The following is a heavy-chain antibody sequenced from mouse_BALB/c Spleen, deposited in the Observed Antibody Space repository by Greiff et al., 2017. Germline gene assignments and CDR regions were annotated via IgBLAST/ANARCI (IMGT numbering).Heavy chain of an antibody. CDR1: GFAFSDYY. CDR3: AREYDAYYWYFDV. D-gene: IGHD2-3*01. J-gene: IGHJ1*01. CDR2: ISDGGSYT. V-gene: IGHV5-4*02. Sequence: EVQLVESGGGLVKPGGSLKLSCAASGFAFSDYYMYWVRQTPEKRLEWVATISDGGSYTYYPDSVKGRVTISGDNAKNTVYLQMSSLKSEDTAMYFCAREYDAYYWYFDVWGAGTTVTVSA.